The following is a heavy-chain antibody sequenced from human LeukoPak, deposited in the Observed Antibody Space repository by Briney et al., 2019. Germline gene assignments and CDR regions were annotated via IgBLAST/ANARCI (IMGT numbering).Heavy chain of an antibody. V-gene: IGHV4-34*01. J-gene: IGHJ6*03. CDR3: ARHKDYYYSYMDV. Sequence: PSETLSLTCAVYGGSFSRYYWTWIRQPPGKGLEWIGEINHSGSANYNPSLTSRVTISVDTSKNQFSLKLSSVTAADTAVYYCARHKDYYYSYMDVWGKGTTVTISS. CDR1: GGSFSRYY. CDR2: INHSGSA.